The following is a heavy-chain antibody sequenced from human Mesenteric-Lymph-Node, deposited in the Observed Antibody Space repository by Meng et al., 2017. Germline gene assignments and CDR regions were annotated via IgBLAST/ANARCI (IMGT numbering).Heavy chain of an antibody. D-gene: IGHD3-10*01. V-gene: IGHV3-23*04. CDR1: VGTFSSDA. J-gene: IGHJ5*02. CDR3: AKGLRGVQHYNWFDP. CDR2: ISGGGGST. Sequence: VQLVLSGAEVKKPRSSVKASCKASVGTFSSDAMSWVRQAPGKGLEWVSAISGGGGSTYYADSVKGRFTISRDNSKNTLYLQMNSLRAEDTAVYYCAKGLRGVQHYNWFDPWGQGTLVTVSS.